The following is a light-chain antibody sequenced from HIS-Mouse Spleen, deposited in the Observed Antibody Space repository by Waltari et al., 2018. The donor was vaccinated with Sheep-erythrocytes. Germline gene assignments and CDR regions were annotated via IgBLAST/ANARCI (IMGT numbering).Light chain of an antibody. J-gene: IGLJ3*02. Sequence: QSALTQPASVSGSPGQSITISCTGTSSDVGSYNLVSWYQQHPGKAPKLMIYEGSKRPSGFSNRFSGSKSGNTASLTISGLQAEDEADYYCCSYAGSSTWVFGQGTK. CDR2: EGS. CDR1: SSDVGSYNL. V-gene: IGLV2-23*01. CDR3: CSYAGSSTWV.